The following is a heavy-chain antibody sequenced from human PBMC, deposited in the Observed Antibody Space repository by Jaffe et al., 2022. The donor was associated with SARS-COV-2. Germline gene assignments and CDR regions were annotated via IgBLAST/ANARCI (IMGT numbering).Heavy chain of an antibody. CDR2: IKSKTDGGTT. Sequence: EVQLVESGGGLVKPGGSLRLSCAASGFTFSNAWMSWVRQAPGKGLEWVGRIKSKTDGGTTDYAAPVKGRFTISRDDSKNTLYLQMNSLKTEDTAVYYCTTAPPITMVRGVISGLDYWGQGTLVTVSS. J-gene: IGHJ4*02. D-gene: IGHD3-10*01. CDR1: GFTFSNAW. CDR3: TTAPPITMVRGVISGLDY. V-gene: IGHV3-15*01.